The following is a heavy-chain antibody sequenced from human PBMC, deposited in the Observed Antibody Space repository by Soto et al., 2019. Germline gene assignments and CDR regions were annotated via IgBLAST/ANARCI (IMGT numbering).Heavy chain of an antibody. V-gene: IGHV1-3*01. CDR2: INAGNGNT. CDR1: GYTFTSYA. J-gene: IGHJ4*02. D-gene: IGHD3-22*01. Sequence: ASVKVSCKASGYTFTSYAMHWVRQAPGQRLEWMGWINAGNGNTKYSQKFQGRVTITRDTSASTAYMELSSLRSEDTAVYYCARQSRYYYDSSGYSEGFDYWGQGTLVTVSS. CDR3: ARQSRYYYDSSGYSEGFDY.